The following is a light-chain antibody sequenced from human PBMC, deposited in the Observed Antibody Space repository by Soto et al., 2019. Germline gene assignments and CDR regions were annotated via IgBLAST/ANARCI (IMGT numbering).Light chain of an antibody. J-gene: IGKJ1*01. Sequence: EIVMTESPATLSVSRGERATLSCRASQSVSSNLAWYQQKPGQAPRLLIYGASTRATGIPARFSGSGSGTDFTLTIRSLQSEDFAVYYCQQYNNWPRTFGQGTKVDIK. CDR1: QSVSSN. V-gene: IGKV3D-15*01. CDR3: QQYNNWPRT. CDR2: GAS.